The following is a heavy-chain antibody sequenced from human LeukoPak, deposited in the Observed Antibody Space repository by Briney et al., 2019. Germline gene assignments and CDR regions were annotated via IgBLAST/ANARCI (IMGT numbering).Heavy chain of an antibody. J-gene: IGHJ6*03. Sequence: PSETLSLTCTVSGGSISSYYWSWIRQPAGKGLEWIGRIYTSGSTNYNPSLKSRVTMSVDTSKNQFSLKLSSVTAADTAVYYCARAFGVVTNYYYYYMDVWGKGTTVTVSS. CDR3: ARAFGVVTNYYYYYMDV. D-gene: IGHD3-3*01. CDR1: GGSISSYY. V-gene: IGHV4-4*07. CDR2: IYTSGST.